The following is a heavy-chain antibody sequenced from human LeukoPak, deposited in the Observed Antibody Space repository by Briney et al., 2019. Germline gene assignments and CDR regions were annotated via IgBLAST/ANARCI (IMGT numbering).Heavy chain of an antibody. CDR3: AKGYPGYSYGNFNMDV. CDR2: ITWNGDST. V-gene: IGHV3-43*01. Sequence: AGGSLRLSCAASGFTFGDYGMHWVRRIPGKGLEWLSLITWNGDSTYYADSVEGRLTISRDDSKNSLYLQMNSLKTEDTALYYCAKGYPGYSYGNFNMDVWGKGTTVTISS. D-gene: IGHD5-18*01. J-gene: IGHJ6*03. CDR1: GFTFGDYG.